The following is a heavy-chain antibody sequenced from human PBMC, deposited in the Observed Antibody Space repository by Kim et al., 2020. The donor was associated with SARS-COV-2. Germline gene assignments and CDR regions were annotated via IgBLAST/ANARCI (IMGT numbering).Heavy chain of an antibody. CDR3: AGGSGWLTDA. CDR1: GGSISNYY. CDR2: ISNSGST. D-gene: IGHD6-19*01. Sequence: SETLSLTCTVSGGSISNYYYNWIRHSPGKGLEWIGHISNSGSTNFNPSLKSRDSISSDTSKNQFSLRLTSVTAADTAVYYCAGGSGWLTDAWGQGSLVTVSS. J-gene: IGHJ5*02. V-gene: IGHV4-59*13.